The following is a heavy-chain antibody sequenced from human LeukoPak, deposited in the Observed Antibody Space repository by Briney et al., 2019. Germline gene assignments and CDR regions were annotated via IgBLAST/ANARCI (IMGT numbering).Heavy chain of an antibody. D-gene: IGHD3-10*01. V-gene: IGHV4-59*01. CDR2: IFYSGST. CDR1: GGSISNYY. CDR3: ATVAVIRGVTYFDY. J-gene: IGHJ4*02. Sequence: PSETLSLTCTVSGGSISNYYWSWIPQPPGKGLEWIGYIFYSGSTNYNPSLKSRVTISVDTSKNQFSLKLSSVTAADTAVYYCATVAVIRGVTYFDYWGQGTLVTVSS.